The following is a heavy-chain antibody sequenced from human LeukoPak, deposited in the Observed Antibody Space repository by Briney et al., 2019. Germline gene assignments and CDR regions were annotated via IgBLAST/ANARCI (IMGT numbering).Heavy chain of an antibody. CDR2: INPNSGGT. CDR3: ARDRRFLEWLLPLDY. CDR1: GYTFTGYY. D-gene: IGHD3-3*01. Sequence: GASVKVSCKASGYTFTGYYMHWVRQAPGQGLEWMGWINPNSGGTNYAQKFQGRVTMTGDTSISTAYMELSRLRSDDTAVYYCARDRRFLEWLLPLDYWGQGTLVTVSS. V-gene: IGHV1-2*02. J-gene: IGHJ4*02.